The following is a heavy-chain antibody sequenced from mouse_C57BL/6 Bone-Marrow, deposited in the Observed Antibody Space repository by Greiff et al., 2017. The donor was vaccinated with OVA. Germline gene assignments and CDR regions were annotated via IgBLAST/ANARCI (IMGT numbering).Heavy chain of an antibody. J-gene: IGHJ4*01. CDR3: ARLGGNYDYAMDY. CDR1: GFSLTSYG. CDR2: IWSDGST. Sequence: VKLVESGPGLVAPSQSLSITCTVSGFSLTSYGVHWVRQPPGKGLAWLVVIWSDGSTTYNSALKSRLSISKDNSKSQVFLKMNSLQTDDTAMYYCARLGGNYDYAMDYWGQGTSVTVSS. V-gene: IGHV2-6*03. D-gene: IGHD2-1*01.